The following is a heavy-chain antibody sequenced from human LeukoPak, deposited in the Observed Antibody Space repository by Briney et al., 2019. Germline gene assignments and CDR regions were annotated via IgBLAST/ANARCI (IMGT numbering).Heavy chain of an antibody. D-gene: IGHD6-13*01. CDR2: ISGSGATT. CDR1: GFTFSTYA. J-gene: IGHJ5*02. CDR3: AKGGSSSWYGH. V-gene: IGHV3-23*01. Sequence: GGSLRLSCAVSGFTFSTYALSWVRQAPGKGLEWVSAISGSGATTYYADSVKGRFTISRDNSKNTLYLQMNSLRAEDTAVYYCAKGGSSSWYGHWGQGTLVTVSS.